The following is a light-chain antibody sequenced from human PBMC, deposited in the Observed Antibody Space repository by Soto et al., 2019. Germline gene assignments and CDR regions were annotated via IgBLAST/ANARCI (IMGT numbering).Light chain of an antibody. J-gene: IGLJ3*02. CDR1: SSDVGGYNY. V-gene: IGLV2-14*01. Sequence: QSALTQPASVSGSPGQSITISCTGTSSDVGGYNYVSWYQQHPGKAPKLMIYEVSNRPSGVSNRFSGSKSVNTASLTISRLQAEDDADYYCSSYTSSSTFWVFGGGTKLTVL. CDR2: EVS. CDR3: SSYTSSSTFWV.